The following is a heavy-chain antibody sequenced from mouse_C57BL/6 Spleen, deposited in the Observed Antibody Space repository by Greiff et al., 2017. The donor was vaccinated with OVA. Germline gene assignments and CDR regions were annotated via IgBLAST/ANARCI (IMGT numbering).Heavy chain of an antibody. CDR2: FYPGSGSI. V-gene: IGHV1-62-2*01. CDR1: GYTFTEYT. D-gene: IGHD2-12*01. CDR3: ARRGFYDKGPDWYFDV. J-gene: IGHJ1*03. Sequence: QVHVKQSGAELVKPGASVKLSCKASGYTFTEYTIHWVKQRSGQGLEWIGWFYPGSGSIKYNEKFKDKATLTADKSSSTVYMELSRLTSEDSAVYFCARRGFYDKGPDWYFDVWGTGTTVTVSS.